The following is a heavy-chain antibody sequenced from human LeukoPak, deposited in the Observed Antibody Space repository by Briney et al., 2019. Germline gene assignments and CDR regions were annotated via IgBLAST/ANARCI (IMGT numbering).Heavy chain of an antibody. V-gene: IGHV3-23*01. J-gene: IGHJ4*02. CDR3: AKEEMITFDY. D-gene: IGHD3-16*01. CDR1: GFTFDDYA. Sequence: PGRSLRLSCAASGFTFDDYAMHWVRQAPGKGLEWVSTISGVGDVTYYADSVKGRFTISRDNSKNTLYLQMNSLKADDTAVYYCAKEEMITFDYWGQGTLVTVSS. CDR2: ISGVGDVT.